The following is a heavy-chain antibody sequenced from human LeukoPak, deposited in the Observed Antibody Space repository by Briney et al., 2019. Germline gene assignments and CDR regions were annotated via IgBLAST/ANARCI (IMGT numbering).Heavy chain of an antibody. D-gene: IGHD3-9*01. V-gene: IGHV3-23*01. J-gene: IGHJ3*02. CDR2: ISDRGDST. CDR3: AKGRWGLTINNFDI. CDR1: GFSVTTYA. Sequence: GGSLRLSCAASGFSVTTYAMGWVRQAPGKGLEWVSVISDRGDSTHYADSVRGRFTISRDSSKNTLYLQMNSLRGEDTAVYYCAKGRWGLTINNFDIWGQGTMVTVSS.